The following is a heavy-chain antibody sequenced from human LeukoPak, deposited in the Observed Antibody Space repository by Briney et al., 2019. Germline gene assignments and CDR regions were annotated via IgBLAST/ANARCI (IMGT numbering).Heavy chain of an antibody. CDR3: ARDGALRFLEWLFYYYGMDV. V-gene: IGHV3-33*01. CDR2: IWYDGSNK. D-gene: IGHD3-3*01. CDR1: GFTFSSYG. J-gene: IGHJ6*02. Sequence: GGSLRLSCAASGFTFSSYGMHWVRQAPGKGLEWVAVIWYDGSNKYYADSVKGRFTISRDNSKNTLYLQMNSLRAEDTAVYYCARDGALRFLEWLFYYYGMDVWGQGTTVTVSS.